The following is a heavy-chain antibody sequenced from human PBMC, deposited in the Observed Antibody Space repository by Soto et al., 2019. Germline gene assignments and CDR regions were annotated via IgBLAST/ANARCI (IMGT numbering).Heavy chain of an antibody. CDR3: IHRTRFGDFDS. CDR1: GLSLSTSEMG. J-gene: IGHJ4*02. D-gene: IGHD3-10*02. V-gene: IGHV2-5*02. Sequence: QITLKESGPTLVKPTQTLTLTCTFSGLSLSTSEMGVGWVRQSPGKALEWLALISWDDNKRFSPSLSSRLTITKDTSKNQVVLTMTNMDPVDTATYYCIHRTRFGDFDSWGQGTLVTVSS. CDR2: ISWDDNK.